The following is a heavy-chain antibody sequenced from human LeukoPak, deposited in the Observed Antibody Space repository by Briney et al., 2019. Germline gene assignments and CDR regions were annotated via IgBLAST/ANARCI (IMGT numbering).Heavy chain of an antibody. J-gene: IGHJ4*02. Sequence: GVSLRLSCAASGFTFSSYGMHWVRQAPGKGLEWVAVISYDGSNKYYADSVRGRFTISRDNSKNTLYLQMNSLRAEDTAVYYCARVADFLYYYDSSGVLDYWGQGTLVTVSS. V-gene: IGHV3-30*03. D-gene: IGHD3-22*01. CDR1: GFTFSSYG. CDR2: ISYDGSNK. CDR3: ARVADFLYYYDSSGVLDY.